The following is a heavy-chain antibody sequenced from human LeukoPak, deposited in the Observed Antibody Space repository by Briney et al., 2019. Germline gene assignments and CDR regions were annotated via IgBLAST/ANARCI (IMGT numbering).Heavy chain of an antibody. CDR2: TYYRSNWFN. CDR1: GDSVSSNSAA. D-gene: IGHD4-17*01. J-gene: IGHJ5*02. V-gene: IGHV6-1*01. Sequence: SQTLSLTCAISGDSVSSNSAAWNWIRQSPSRGLEWLGRTYYRSNWFNDFALSVKSRITINPDTSKNQFSLQLNSVTPEDTAVYYCAKNYGDSNWFDPWGQGTRVTVSS. CDR3: AKNYGDSNWFDP.